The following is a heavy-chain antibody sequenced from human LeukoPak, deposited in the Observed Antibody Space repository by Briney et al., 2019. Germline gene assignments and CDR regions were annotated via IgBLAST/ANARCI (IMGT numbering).Heavy chain of an antibody. Sequence: SETLSLTCAVYGGTFSGYYWSWIRQPPGKRLEWVGESNDSGGTNYNPSLKSRVTISADKSKNQVSLRLTSVTAADTAVYYCARLSVIVGAALEYYYYYMDVWGQGTTVTVSS. V-gene: IGHV4-34*01. D-gene: IGHD1-26*01. CDR1: GGTFSGYY. CDR2: SNDSGGT. J-gene: IGHJ6*03. CDR3: ARLSVIVGAALEYYYYYMDV.